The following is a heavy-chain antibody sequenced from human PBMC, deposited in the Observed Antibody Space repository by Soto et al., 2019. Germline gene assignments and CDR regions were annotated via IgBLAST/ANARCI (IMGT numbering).Heavy chain of an antibody. CDR2: ISSDGSST. CDR1: GFTLSNYW. V-gene: IGHV3-74*01. Sequence: EVQLVESGGGLVQPGGSLRLFCAASGFTLSNYWMHWARQAPGKGLVWVSRISSDGSSTNYADSVKGRFTISRDNAKNTLHLQMNSLRAEDTAVYYCARVPYCSSSSCYSYFDSWGQGTLVTVSS. J-gene: IGHJ4*02. CDR3: ARVPYCSSSSCYSYFDS. D-gene: IGHD2-2*01.